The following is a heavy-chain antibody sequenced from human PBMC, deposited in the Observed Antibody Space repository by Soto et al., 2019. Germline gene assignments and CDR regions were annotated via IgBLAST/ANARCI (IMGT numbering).Heavy chain of an antibody. CDR3: ARDRVYYYDMSGYYNFDY. Sequence: QVQLVESGGGVVQPGRSLRVSCAASGFTFSNYAMHWVRQAPGKGLEWVAVISYDGSNQFYADSVKGRFTISRDSSKSTLYLQMNNLRDEETAVDYCARDRVYYYDMSGYYNFDYWGQGTLVTVSS. V-gene: IGHV3-30-3*01. CDR1: GFTFSNYA. CDR2: ISYDGSNQ. J-gene: IGHJ4*02. D-gene: IGHD3-22*01.